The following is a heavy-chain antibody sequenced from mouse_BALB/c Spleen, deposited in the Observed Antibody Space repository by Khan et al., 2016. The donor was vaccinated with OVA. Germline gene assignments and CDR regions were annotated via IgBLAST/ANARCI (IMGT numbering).Heavy chain of an antibody. D-gene: IGHD1-2*01. CDR3: ARKAPIHYYGHRTLDY. V-gene: IGHV2-9*02. CDR2: IWAGGST. J-gene: IGHJ4*01. CDR1: GFSLTNYG. Sequence: QVQLKESGPGLVAPSQSLSITCTVSGFSLTNYGVHWVRQPPGKGLEWLGVIWAGGSTNYNSSLMSRLSITKDNSKSQVFLKMNSLQTDDTAMYYWARKAPIHYYGHRTLDYWGQGISVTVSS.